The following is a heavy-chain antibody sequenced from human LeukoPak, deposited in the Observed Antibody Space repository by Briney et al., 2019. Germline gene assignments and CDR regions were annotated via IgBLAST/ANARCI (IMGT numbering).Heavy chain of an antibody. D-gene: IGHD3-10*01. V-gene: IGHV3-15*01. CDR2: IKSKTDGGTT. CDR3: TTFVRITMVRGVDY. J-gene: IGHJ4*02. CDR1: GFTFSNAW. Sequence: GGSLRLSCAASGFTFSNAWMSWVRQAPGKGLEWVGRIKSKTDGGTTDYAAPVKGRFTISRDDSKNTLYLQMNSPKTEDTAVYYCTTFVRITMVRGVDYWGQGTLVTVSS.